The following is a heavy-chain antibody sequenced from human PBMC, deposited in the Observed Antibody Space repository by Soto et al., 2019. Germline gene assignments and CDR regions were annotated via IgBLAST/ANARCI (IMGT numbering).Heavy chain of an antibody. Sequence: ASVKVSCKASGYTFTIYYMHWVRQAPGQGLEWMGIINSSGGSTSYAQMFQGRVTMTRDTSTSTVYMELSSLRSEDTARYYCARPRDRFDYWGQGTLVTVSS. J-gene: IGHJ4*02. CDR3: ARPRDRFDY. CDR1: GYTFTIYY. CDR2: INSSGGST. V-gene: IGHV1-46*01.